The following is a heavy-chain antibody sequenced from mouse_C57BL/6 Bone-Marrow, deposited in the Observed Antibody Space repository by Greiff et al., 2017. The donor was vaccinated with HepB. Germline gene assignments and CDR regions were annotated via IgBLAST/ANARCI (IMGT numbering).Heavy chain of an antibody. V-gene: IGHV1-81*01. J-gene: IGHJ3*01. CDR2: IYPRSGNT. Sequence: VHLVESGAELARPGASVKLSCKASGYTFTSYGISWVKQRTGQGLEWIGEIYPRSGNTYYNEKFKGKATLTADKSSSTAYMELRSLTSEDSAVYFCARWLLQAYWGQGTLVTVSA. D-gene: IGHD2-3*01. CDR1: GYTFTSYG. CDR3: ARWLLQAY.